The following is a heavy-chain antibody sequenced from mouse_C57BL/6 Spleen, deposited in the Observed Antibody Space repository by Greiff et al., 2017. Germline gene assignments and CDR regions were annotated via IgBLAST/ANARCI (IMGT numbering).Heavy chain of an antibody. Sequence: EVQLQESGEGLVKPGGSLKLSCAASGFTFSSYAMSWVRQTPEKRLEWVAYISSGGDYIYYADTVKGRFTISRDNARNTLYLQMSSLKSEDTAMYYCTRGNSNFYAMDYWGQGTSVTVSS. V-gene: IGHV5-9-1*02. J-gene: IGHJ4*01. CDR3: TRGNSNFYAMDY. D-gene: IGHD2-5*01. CDR2: ISSGGDYI. CDR1: GFTFSSYA.